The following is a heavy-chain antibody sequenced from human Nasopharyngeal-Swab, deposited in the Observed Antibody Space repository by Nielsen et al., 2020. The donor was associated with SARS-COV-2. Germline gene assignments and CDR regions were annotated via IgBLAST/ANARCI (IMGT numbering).Heavy chain of an antibody. CDR2: ISSSSSYI. Sequence: GESLKISCAASGFTFSSYSMNWVRQAPGKGLEWVSSISSSSSYIYYADSVKGRFTISRDNAKNSLYLQMNSLRAEDTAVYYCARDYGGNSLAFDIWGQGTMVTVSS. V-gene: IGHV3-21*01. J-gene: IGHJ3*02. CDR1: GFTFSSYS. D-gene: IGHD4-23*01. CDR3: ARDYGGNSLAFDI.